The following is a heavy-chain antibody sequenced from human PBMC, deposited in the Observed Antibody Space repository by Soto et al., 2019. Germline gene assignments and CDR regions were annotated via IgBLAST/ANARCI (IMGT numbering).Heavy chain of an antibody. CDR1: GFIFSSYA. CDR3: AKAGAFGGYYYYYMDV. V-gene: IGHV3-23*01. CDR2: LSGGGSNT. Sequence: VQLLESGGGLVQPGGSLRLSCAASGFIFSSYAMSWVRQAPGKGLEWVSALSGGGSNTYYADSVRGRFTISRDNSKNTLYLQMNSLRAEDTAVYSCAKAGAFGGYYYYYMDVWGKGTTVTVSS. J-gene: IGHJ6*03. D-gene: IGHD3-3*01.